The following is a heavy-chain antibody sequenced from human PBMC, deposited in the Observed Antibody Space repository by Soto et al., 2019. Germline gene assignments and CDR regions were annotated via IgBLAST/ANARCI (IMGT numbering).Heavy chain of an antibody. Sequence: RGSPRLSCAASEFTVSSNYMSWVRQAPGKGLEWVSVIYSGGSTYYADSVRGRFTISRDNSKNTLYLQMNSLRAEDTAVYYCARVTTSSGWNSYAFDIWGQGTMVTVS. V-gene: IGHV3-66*01. CDR3: ARVTTSSGWNSYAFDI. D-gene: IGHD6-19*01. CDR2: IYSGGST. CDR1: EFTVSSNY. J-gene: IGHJ3*02.